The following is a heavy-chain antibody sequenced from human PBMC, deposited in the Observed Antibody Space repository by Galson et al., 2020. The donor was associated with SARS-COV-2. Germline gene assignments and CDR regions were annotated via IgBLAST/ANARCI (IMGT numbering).Heavy chain of an antibody. J-gene: IGHJ6*02. CDR3: AKDMHGITIFGVGSHYGMDV. D-gene: IGHD3-3*01. CDR2: ISRFAVST. CDR1: GSTFDDYA. Sequence: GGSLRLSCAASGSTFDDYAIHCFRQPPGMGLASVSLISRFAVSTYYAHSVKGRFTISRDKSKNSLYLQMNSLRAEDTALYYCAKDMHGITIFGVGSHYGMDVWGQGTTVTVSS. V-gene: IGHV3-43D*03.